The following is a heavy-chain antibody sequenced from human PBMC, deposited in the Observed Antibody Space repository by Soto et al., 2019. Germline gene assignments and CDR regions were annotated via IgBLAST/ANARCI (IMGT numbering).Heavy chain of an antibody. Sequence: QVQLQESGPGLVKPSETLSLTCTVSGGSISNFYWTWIRQPPGKGLEWIGFIYHSGTTNYNPSLMSRATISLDTSKDQFSLKLTSVIAADTAVHYCAREREVEGLEDAYDIWGQGTMVTVSS. CDR2: IYHSGTT. J-gene: IGHJ3*02. V-gene: IGHV4-59*01. D-gene: IGHD3-16*01. CDR1: GGSISNFY. CDR3: AREREVEGLEDAYDI.